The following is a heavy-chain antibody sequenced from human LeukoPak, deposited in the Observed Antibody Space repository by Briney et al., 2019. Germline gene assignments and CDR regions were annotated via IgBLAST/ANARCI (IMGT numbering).Heavy chain of an antibody. D-gene: IGHD6-19*01. CDR3: ASTSGWYSVY. J-gene: IGHJ4*02. Sequence: PGGSLRLSCAASGFTFSSYGMHWVRQAPGKGLEWVALISYDGNTIYYPDSVKGRFTISRDNSKNTLYLQMNSLRGEDTAVYYCASTSGWYSVYWGQGTLVTVSS. V-gene: IGHV3-30*03. CDR1: GFTFSSYG. CDR2: ISYDGNTI.